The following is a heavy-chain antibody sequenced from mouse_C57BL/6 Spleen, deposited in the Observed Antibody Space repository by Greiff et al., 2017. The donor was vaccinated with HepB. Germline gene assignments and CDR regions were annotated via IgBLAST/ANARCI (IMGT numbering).Heavy chain of an antibody. CDR1: GYTFTSYW. V-gene: IGHV1-7*01. CDR2: INPSSGYT. D-gene: IGHD1-1*01. CDR3: ARSDGSDY. Sequence: VQLQQSGAELAKPGASVKLSCKASGYTFTSYWMHWVKQRPGKGLEWIGNINPSSGYTKYNQKFKDKATLTADKSSSTAYMQLSSLTYGDSAVYCCARSDGSDYWGQGTTLTVAS. J-gene: IGHJ2*01.